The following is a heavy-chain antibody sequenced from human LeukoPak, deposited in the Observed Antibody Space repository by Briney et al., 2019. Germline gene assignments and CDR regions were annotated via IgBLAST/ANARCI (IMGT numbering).Heavy chain of an antibody. CDR1: GGSISSSSYY. CDR2: IYYIRST. D-gene: IGHD2-15*01. J-gene: IGHJ3*02. Sequence: SETLSLTCTVSGGSISSSSYYWGWIRQPPGKGLEWIGSIYYIRSTYYNPSLKSRVTISVDSSKNQFSLKLSSVTAADTAVYYCARVSVAGDAFDIWGQGTMVTVSS. V-gene: IGHV4-39*07. CDR3: ARVSVAGDAFDI.